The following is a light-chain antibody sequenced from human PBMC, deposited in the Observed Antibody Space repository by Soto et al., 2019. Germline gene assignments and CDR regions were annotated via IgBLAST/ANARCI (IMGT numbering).Light chain of an antibody. J-gene: IGKJ3*01. CDR3: QQHRTAPFT. Sequence: DIVLTQSPDSLAVSLGERATIKCRASQTVLYDVINKNQLGWYQQKSGQPPKLLFYWASNRASGVSDRFSASESGTDFTLTISTLQVEDAAMYYCQQHRTAPFTFGPGTRVEI. CDR2: WAS. CDR1: QTVLYDVINKNQ. V-gene: IGKV4-1*01.